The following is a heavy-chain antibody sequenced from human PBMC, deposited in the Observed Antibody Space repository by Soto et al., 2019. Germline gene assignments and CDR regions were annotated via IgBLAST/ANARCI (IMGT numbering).Heavy chain of an antibody. D-gene: IGHD5-18*01. J-gene: IGHJ2*01. CDR3: ARGSAAKRYFDL. CDR2: IFPSGAT. CDR1: GAPISGGDYH. V-gene: IGHV4-30-4*01. Sequence: QVQLQESGPGLVKPSQILSLMCTVSGAPISGGDYHWSWIRQPPGKGLEWIGYIFPSGATHYNSSLGSRITMSVETSKSHFSLKLTSVTAADTAVYFCARGSAAKRYFDLWGRGTLVTVSS.